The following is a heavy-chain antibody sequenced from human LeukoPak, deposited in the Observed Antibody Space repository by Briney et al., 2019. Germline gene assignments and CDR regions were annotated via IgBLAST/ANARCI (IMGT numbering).Heavy chain of an antibody. CDR1: GGSFSGYY. CDR3: ARAEYSSSSDYGMDV. CDR2: INHSGST. D-gene: IGHD6-6*01. J-gene: IGHJ6*02. V-gene: IGHV4-34*01. Sequence: TSETLSLTCAVYGGSFSGYYWSWIRQPPGKGLEWIGEINHSGSTNYNPSLKSRVTISVDTSKNQFSLKLSSVTAADTAVYYCARAEYSSSSDYGMDVWGQGTTVTVSS.